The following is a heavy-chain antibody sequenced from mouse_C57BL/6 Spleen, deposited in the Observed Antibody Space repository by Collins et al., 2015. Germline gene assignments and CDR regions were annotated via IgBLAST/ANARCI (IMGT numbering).Heavy chain of an antibody. V-gene: IGHV1-12*01. J-gene: IGHJ3*01. Sequence: QAYLQQSGAELVRPGASVKMSCKASGYTFTSYNMYWVKQTPRQGLEWIGDIYPGNGDTSYNQKFKGKATLTVDKSSSTAYMQLSSLTSEDSAVYFCARDGNYAWFAYWGQGTLVTVSA. CDR2: IYPGNGDT. CDR1: GYTFTSYN. CDR3: ARDGNYAWFAY. D-gene: IGHD2-1*01.